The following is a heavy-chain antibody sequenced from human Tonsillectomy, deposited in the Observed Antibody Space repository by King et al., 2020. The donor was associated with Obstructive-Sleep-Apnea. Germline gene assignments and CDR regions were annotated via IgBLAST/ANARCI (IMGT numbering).Heavy chain of an antibody. Sequence: QLVQSGASLKKPGASVKVSCMASGGTFSSFAISSVRQAPGHGLEWIGRIIPVCGIVNYAQKLKDRVIISADKFTSTAYMELSSLRSDDTAVYYCVRGNVDTAIPFDYWGQGTLVTVSS. CDR1: GGTFSSFA. CDR3: VRGNVDTAIPFDY. J-gene: IGHJ4*02. V-gene: IGHV1-69*09. D-gene: IGHD5-18*01. CDR2: IIPVCGIV.